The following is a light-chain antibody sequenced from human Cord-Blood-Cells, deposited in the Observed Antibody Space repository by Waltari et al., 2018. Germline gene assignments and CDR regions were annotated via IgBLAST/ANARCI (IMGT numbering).Light chain of an antibody. J-gene: IGLJ2*01. Sequence: QSALTQPASVPGSPGPPIPISCTGPSSDVGGYNYVSWYQQPRGKAPKLRIYDGSNRPSGVSNRCSGSKSGNTVSLTISGLQAEDEADYYCSSYTSSSTLVFGGGTKLTVL. CDR1: SSDVGGYNY. CDR3: SSYTSSSTLV. CDR2: DGS. V-gene: IGLV2-14*01.